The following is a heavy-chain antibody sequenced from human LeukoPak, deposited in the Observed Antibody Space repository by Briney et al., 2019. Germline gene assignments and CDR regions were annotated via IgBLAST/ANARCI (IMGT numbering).Heavy chain of an antibody. J-gene: IGHJ6*02. CDR2: IWYDGTNK. V-gene: IGHV3-33*01. CDR1: GFTFSSYG. CDR3: ARALWSGPVYYGMDV. Sequence: GRSLRLSCVASGFTFSSYGMHWVRQAPGKGLEWVAVIWYDGTNKYYADSVKGRFTISRDSSKNTLYLQMNSLRAEDTAVYYCARALWSGPVYYGMDVWGQGTTVTVSS. D-gene: IGHD3-10*01.